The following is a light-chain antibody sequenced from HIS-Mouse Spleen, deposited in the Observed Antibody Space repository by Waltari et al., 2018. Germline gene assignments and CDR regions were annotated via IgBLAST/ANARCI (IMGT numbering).Light chain of an antibody. V-gene: IGLV3-21*04. Sequence: SYVLTQPPSVSVAPGKTARITCGGNNIGSKRVHWYQQKPGQALVVVVYYASARPSGIAGRFSGSNARNTATLTISRVEAGDEADYYCQVWDSSSDHVVCGGGTKLTVL. CDR3: QVWDSSSDHVV. CDR2: YAS. CDR1: NIGSKR. J-gene: IGLJ2*01.